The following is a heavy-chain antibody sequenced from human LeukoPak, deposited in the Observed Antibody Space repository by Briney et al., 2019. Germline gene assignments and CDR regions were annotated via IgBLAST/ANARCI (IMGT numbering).Heavy chain of an antibody. Sequence: PGGSLRLSCAASGFTFSSYAMHWIRQAPGKGLEWVAVISYDGSNKYYADSVKGRFTISRDNSKNTLYLQMNSLRAEDTAVYYCAGGEPYDAFDIWGQGTMVTVSS. CDR1: GFTFSSYA. V-gene: IGHV3-30-3*01. CDR2: ISYDGSNK. D-gene: IGHD6-25*01. CDR3: AGGEPYDAFDI. J-gene: IGHJ3*02.